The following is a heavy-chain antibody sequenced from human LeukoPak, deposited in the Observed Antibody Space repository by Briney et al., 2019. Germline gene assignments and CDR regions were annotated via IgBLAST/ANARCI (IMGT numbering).Heavy chain of an antibody. D-gene: IGHD3-22*01. CDR3: ARDQGVVRFDP. CDR1: GYTFTSYG. J-gene: IGHJ5*02. CDR2: ISAYNGNT. V-gene: IGHV1-18*01. Sequence: ASVKVSCKASGYTFTSYGISWARQVPGQGLEWMGWISAYNGNTNYAPKLQGRVTMTTDTSTSTAYMELRSLRSDDTAVYYCARDQGVVRFDPWGQGTLVTVSS.